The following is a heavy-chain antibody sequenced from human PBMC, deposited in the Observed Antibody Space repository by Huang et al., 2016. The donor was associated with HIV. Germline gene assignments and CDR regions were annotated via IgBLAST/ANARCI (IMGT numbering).Heavy chain of an antibody. D-gene: IGHD2-8*02. V-gene: IGHV3-23*01. CDR3: AKKGGLTGFQPLDY. CDR2: ISGSSGNT. Sequence: EVQLLESGGGLVQPGGSLRLSCTASEFTWSSYGMSGVRQARGKGVDWVETISGSSGNTSYADSVKGRFTISRDKSKNTLYLQMNSLRAEDTAVYFCAKKGGLTGFQPLDYWGQGTQVTVSS. CDR1: EFTWSSYG. J-gene: IGHJ4*02.